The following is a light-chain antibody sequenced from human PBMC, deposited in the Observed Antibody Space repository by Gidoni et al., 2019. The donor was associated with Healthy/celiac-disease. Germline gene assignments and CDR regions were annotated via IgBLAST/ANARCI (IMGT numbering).Light chain of an antibody. Sequence: DIHLTHSPSFLSASVGDRVTITCRASQGISSYLAWYQQKPGKAPKLLIYAASTLQGGVPSRFSGSGSGTEFTLTISSLQPEDFATYYCQQLSSSPLTFGPGTKVDIK. CDR1: QGISSY. J-gene: IGKJ3*01. V-gene: IGKV1-9*01. CDR2: AAS. CDR3: QQLSSSPLT.